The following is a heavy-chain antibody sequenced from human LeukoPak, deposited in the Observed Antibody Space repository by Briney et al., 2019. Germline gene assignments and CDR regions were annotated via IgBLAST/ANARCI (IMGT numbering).Heavy chain of an antibody. Sequence: GGSLRLSCAASGFTFSSYGMHWVRQAPGKGLEWVAVISYDGSNKYYADSVKGRFTISRDNSKNTLYLQMNSLRAEDTAVYYCAKPEEDSSGWYGLYFDYWGQGTLVTVSS. CDR2: ISYDGSNK. J-gene: IGHJ4*02. V-gene: IGHV3-30*18. D-gene: IGHD6-19*01. CDR1: GFTFSSYG. CDR3: AKPEEDSSGWYGLYFDY.